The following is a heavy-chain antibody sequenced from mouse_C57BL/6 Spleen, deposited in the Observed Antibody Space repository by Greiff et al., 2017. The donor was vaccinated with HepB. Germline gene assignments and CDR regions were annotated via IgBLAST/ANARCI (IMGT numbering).Heavy chain of an antibody. CDR1: GFTFSDYY. V-gene: IGHV5-12*01. CDR3: ARQGIYDGLDY. Sequence: DVHLVESGGGLVQPGGSLKLSCAASGFTFSDYYMYWVRQTPEKRLEWVAYISNGGGSTYYPDTVKGRFTISRDNAKNTLYLQMSRLKSEDTAMYYCARQGIYDGLDYWGQGTTLTVSS. CDR2: ISNGGGST. J-gene: IGHJ2*01. D-gene: IGHD2-3*01.